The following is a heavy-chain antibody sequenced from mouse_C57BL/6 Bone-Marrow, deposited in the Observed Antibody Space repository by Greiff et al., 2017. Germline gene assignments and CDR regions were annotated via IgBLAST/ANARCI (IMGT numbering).Heavy chain of an antibody. J-gene: IGHJ1*03. Sequence: VQLQQSGAELVRPGTSVKMSCKASGYTFTNYWIGWAKQRPGHGLEWIGVIYPGGGYTNYNEKFKGKATLTADKSSSAAYMQFSRLTSEDSAIYYCARGVLGIWYIDVWGTGTTVTVSS. CDR3: ARGVLGIWYIDV. CDR2: IYPGGGYT. D-gene: IGHD4-1*01. CDR1: GYTFTNYW. V-gene: IGHV1-63*01.